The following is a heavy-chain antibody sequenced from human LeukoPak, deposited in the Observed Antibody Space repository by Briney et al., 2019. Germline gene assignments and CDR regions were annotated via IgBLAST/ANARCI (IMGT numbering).Heavy chain of an antibody. J-gene: IGHJ4*02. CDR2: IRYDGSKK. CDR3: ARGTDY. V-gene: IGHV3-30*02. Sequence: GGSLRLSCAASGFTFSSYGMHWVRQAPGKGLEWVAFIRYDGSKKYYSDSVKGRFTISRDNSKNTLYLQMNSLRAEDTAVYYCARGTDYWGQGTLVTVSS. CDR1: GFTFSSYG.